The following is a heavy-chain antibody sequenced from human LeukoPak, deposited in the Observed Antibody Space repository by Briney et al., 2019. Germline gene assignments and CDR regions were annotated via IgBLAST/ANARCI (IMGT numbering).Heavy chain of an antibody. CDR2: IWYDGSNK. J-gene: IGHJ4*02. CDR1: GFTFSSYG. CDR3: ARDQPLNYYDSSGCFDY. V-gene: IGHV3-33*01. Sequence: GGSLRLSCAASGFTFSSYGMHWVRQAPGKGLEWVAVIWYDGSNKYYADSVKGRFTISRDNSKNTLYLQMNSLRAEDTAVYYCARDQPLNYYDSSGCFDYWGQGTLVTVSS. D-gene: IGHD3-22*01.